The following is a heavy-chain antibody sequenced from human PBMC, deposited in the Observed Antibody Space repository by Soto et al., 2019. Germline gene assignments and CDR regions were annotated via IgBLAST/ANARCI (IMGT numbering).Heavy chain of an antibody. CDR2: IYYSGST. CDR1: GGSISSGGYY. V-gene: IGHV4-31*03. CDR3: ARDLKRRGYCSGGSCYRSRYFDY. J-gene: IGHJ4*02. Sequence: SETPSLTCTVSGGSISSGGYYWSWIRQHPGKGLEWIGYIYYSGSTYYNPSLKSRVTISVDTSKNQFSLKLSSVTAADTAVYYCARDLKRRGYCSGGSCYRSRYFDYWGQGTLVTVSS. D-gene: IGHD2-15*01.